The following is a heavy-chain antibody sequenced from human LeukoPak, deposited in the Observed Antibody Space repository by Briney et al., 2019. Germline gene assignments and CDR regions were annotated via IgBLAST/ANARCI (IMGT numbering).Heavy chain of an antibody. J-gene: IGHJ4*02. CDR2: ISSSGSYI. V-gene: IGHV3-21*01. CDR3: ARGSGVQVWSSLDY. CDR1: GFTFSTYR. Sequence: PGGSLRLSCAASGFTFSTYRMNWARQAPGKGVEWVSSISSSGSYIYYADSVKGRFTVSRDTAKNFLYLQMDSLRAEDTAVYYCARGSGVQVWSSLDYWGQGTLVTVSS. D-gene: IGHD5-18*01.